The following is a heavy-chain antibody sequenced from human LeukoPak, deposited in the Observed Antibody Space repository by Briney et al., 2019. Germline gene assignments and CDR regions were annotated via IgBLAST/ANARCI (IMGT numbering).Heavy chain of an antibody. Sequence: GGSLRLSCAASGFTFSSYGMSWVRQAPGKGLEWVSGISGSGGSTDYADSVKGRFTISRDNSKETVYLQMNSLRAEDTAIYYCAKGRTYCSGTSCYFFDFWGQGTLVTVSS. V-gene: IGHV3-23*01. D-gene: IGHD2-15*01. CDR1: GFTFSSYG. CDR2: ISGSGGST. J-gene: IGHJ4*02. CDR3: AKGRTYCSGTSCYFFDF.